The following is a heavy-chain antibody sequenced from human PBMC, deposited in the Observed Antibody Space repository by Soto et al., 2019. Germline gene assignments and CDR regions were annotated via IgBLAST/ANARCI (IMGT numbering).Heavy chain of an antibody. CDR1: GFTFSSYS. V-gene: IGHV3-21*01. Sequence: EVQLVESGGGLVKPGGSLRLSCAASGFTFSSYSMNWVRQAPGKGLEWVSSISSSSSYIYYADSVKGRFTISRDNAKNSLYLQMNSLRAEDTAVYYCASDLETYYDILTGLGDNWFDLWGQGTLVTVSS. D-gene: IGHD3-9*01. CDR3: ASDLETYYDILTGLGDNWFDL. J-gene: IGHJ5*02. CDR2: ISSSSSYI.